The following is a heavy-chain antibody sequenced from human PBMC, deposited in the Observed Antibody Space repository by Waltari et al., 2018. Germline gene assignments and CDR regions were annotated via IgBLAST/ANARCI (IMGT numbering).Heavy chain of an antibody. D-gene: IGHD6-13*01. V-gene: IGHV3-7*01. J-gene: IGHJ4*02. CDR3: ASGYTSYYFDY. CDR2: IKQDGSEK. Sequence: EVQLVESGGGLVQPGGSLRLSCAASGFTFSRYWMSWVRQAPGKGLEWVANIKQDGSEKYYVDSVKGRFTISRDNAKNSLYLQMNSLRAEDTAVYYCASGYTSYYFDYWGQGTLVTVSS. CDR1: GFTFSRYW.